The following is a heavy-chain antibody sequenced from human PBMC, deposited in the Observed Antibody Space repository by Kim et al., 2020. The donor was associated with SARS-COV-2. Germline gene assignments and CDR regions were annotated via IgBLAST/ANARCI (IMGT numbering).Heavy chain of an antibody. J-gene: IGHJ5*02. CDR2: IYYTGTT. CDR3: SRHGGNGGVCYLDP. V-gene: IGHV4-39*01. D-gene: IGHD2-21*01. CDR1: GGSISSSDYY. Sequence: SETLSLTCTVSGGSISSSDYYWGWIRQPPGKGLEWIGSIYYTGTTYYNPSLKSRVTISVDTSKNQFSLKLSSVTDATAYYCSRHGGNGGVCYLDPWGQGT.